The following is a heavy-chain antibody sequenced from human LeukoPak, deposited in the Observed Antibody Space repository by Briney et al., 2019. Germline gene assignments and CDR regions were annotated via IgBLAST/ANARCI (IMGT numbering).Heavy chain of an antibody. CDR3: ARDRAPISRSGYGSGSYIRYNWFDP. J-gene: IGHJ5*02. CDR2: IYHSGST. Sequence: SETLSLTCAVSGYSISSGYYWGWIRQPPGKGLEWIESIYHSGSTYYNPSLKSRVTISVDTSKNQFSLKLSSVTAADTAVYYCARDRAPISRSGYGSGSYIRYNWFDPWGQGTLVTVPS. V-gene: IGHV4-38-2*02. CDR1: GYSISSGYY. D-gene: IGHD3-10*01.